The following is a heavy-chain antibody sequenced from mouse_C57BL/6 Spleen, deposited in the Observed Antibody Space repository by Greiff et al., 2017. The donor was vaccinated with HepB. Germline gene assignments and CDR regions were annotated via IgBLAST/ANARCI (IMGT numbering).Heavy chain of an antibody. CDR3: ARTPWYFDV. J-gene: IGHJ1*03. V-gene: IGHV2-6*01. Sequence: VQRVESGPGLVAPSQSLSITCTVSGFSLTSYGVDWVRQSPGKGLEWLGVIWGVGSTNYNSALKSRLSISKDNPKSQVFLKMNSLHTDDAAMYYCARTPWYFDVWGTGTTVTVSS. CDR2: IWGVGST. CDR1: GFSLTSYG.